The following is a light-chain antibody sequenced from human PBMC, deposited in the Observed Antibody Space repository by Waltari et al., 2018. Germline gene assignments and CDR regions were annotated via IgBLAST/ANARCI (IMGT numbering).Light chain of an antibody. J-gene: IGKJ4*01. CDR1: QGISRN. V-gene: IGKV3-11*01. Sequence: EIVLTQSPATLSLSPGERATLSCRASQGISRNLGWYQQKLGQAPRLPIYDASNRATGIPARFSGSGSGTDFTLTISSLEPEDFAVYYCQQSSERPVTFGGGTKVEIK. CDR2: DAS. CDR3: QQSSERPVT.